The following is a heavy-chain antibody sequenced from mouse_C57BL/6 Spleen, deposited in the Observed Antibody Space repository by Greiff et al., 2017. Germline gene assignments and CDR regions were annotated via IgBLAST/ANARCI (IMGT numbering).Heavy chain of an antibody. V-gene: IGHV5-16*01. Sequence: EVQVVESEGGLVQPGSSMKLSCTASGFTFSDYYMAWVRQVPEKGLEWVANINYDGSSTYYLDSLKSRFIISRDNAKNILYLQMSSLKSEDTATYYCASGGYLYAMDYWGQGTSVTVSS. CDR3: ASGGYLYAMDY. J-gene: IGHJ4*01. CDR1: GFTFSDYY. CDR2: INYDGSST. D-gene: IGHD5-1*01.